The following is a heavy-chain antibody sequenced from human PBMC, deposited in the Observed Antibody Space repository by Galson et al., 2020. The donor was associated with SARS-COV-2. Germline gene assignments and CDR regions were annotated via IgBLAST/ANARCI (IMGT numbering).Heavy chain of an antibody. CDR3: ERQYGHFDF. J-gene: IGHJ4*02. CDR2: TYYRSKWYN. CDR1: GDSVSNNVAA. D-gene: IGHD2-2*01. V-gene: IGHV6-1*01. Sequence: SETLSLTCAISGDSVSNNVAAWNWIRQSPSRGLEWLGRTYYRSKWYNEYAISVKSRITINPDTSKNQYSLQLNSVTPEDTAVYYCERQYGHFDFWGQGTLVTVSS.